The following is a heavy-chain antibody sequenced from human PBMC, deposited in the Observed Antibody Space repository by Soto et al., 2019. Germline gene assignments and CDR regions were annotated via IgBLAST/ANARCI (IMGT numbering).Heavy chain of an antibody. Sequence: KPGGSVRLSCAASGVTFSSFSMNWVRQAPGKGLEWVSSISSSSSYIYYADSVKGRFTISRDNAKNSLYLQMNSLRAEDTAVYYCARVRSGYSSSIDYWGQGPLVTVS. CDR1: GVTFSSFS. CDR3: ARVRSGYSSSIDY. V-gene: IGHV3-21*01. D-gene: IGHD6-13*01. J-gene: IGHJ4*02. CDR2: ISSSSSYI.